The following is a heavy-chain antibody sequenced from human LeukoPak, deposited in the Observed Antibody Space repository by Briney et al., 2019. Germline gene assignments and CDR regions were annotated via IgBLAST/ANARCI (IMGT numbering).Heavy chain of an antibody. V-gene: IGHV4-59*01. CDR3: ARVDYDFWSGYYYYYMDV. CDR2: IYYSGST. J-gene: IGHJ6*03. CDR1: GGSISSYY. Sequence: SETLSLACTVSGGSISSYYWSWIRQPPGKGLEWIGYIYYSGSTNYNPSLKSRVTISVDTSKNQFSLKLSSVTAADTAVYYCARVDYDFWSGYYYYYMDVWGKGTTVTVSS. D-gene: IGHD3-3*01.